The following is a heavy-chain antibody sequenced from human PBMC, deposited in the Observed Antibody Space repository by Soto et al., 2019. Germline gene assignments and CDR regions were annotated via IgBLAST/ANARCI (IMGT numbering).Heavy chain of an antibody. Sequence: ASVKVSCKTSGYTFSTYDINWVRQAPGQGLEWMGWMNPNSGDTGYAQKFLGRLTMTRDSSIRTVYMELSSLSSEDTAVYHCARVNYYGSGSYQDFFYFYALDVWGQGTTVTVSS. CDR3: ARVNYYGSGSYQDFFYFYALDV. CDR1: GYTFSTYD. V-gene: IGHV1-8*01. J-gene: IGHJ6*02. D-gene: IGHD3-10*01. CDR2: MNPNSGDT.